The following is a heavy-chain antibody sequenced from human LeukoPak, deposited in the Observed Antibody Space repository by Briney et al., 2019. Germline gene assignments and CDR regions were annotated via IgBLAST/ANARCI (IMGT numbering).Heavy chain of an antibody. CDR2: INHSGST. CDR1: GGSFSGYY. J-gene: IGHJ4*02. V-gene: IGHV4-34*01. Sequence: SETLSLTCAVYGGSFSGYYWSWIRQPPGKGLEWIGEINHSGSTNYNPSLKSRVTISVDTSKNQFSLKLSSVTAADTAVYYCANYGYSSSWERDYFDYWGQGTLVTVSS. D-gene: IGHD6-13*01. CDR3: ANYGYSSSWERDYFDY.